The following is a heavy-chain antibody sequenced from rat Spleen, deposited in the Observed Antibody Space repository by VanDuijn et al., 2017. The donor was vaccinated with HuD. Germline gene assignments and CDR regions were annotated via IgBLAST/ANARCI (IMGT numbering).Heavy chain of an antibody. CDR3: ARHGGRWFAY. J-gene: IGHJ3*01. D-gene: IGHD1-11*01. CDR2: IWGNGDT. V-gene: IGHV2-13*01. Sequence: QVQLKESGPGLVQPSQTLSLTCTVSGFSLSSHGVIWVRQPPGEGLEWMGIIWGNGDTNYNSALKSRLSISRDTSKSQIFLKMNSLQPEDTGTFYCARHGGRWFAYWGQGTLVTVSS. CDR1: GFSLSSHG.